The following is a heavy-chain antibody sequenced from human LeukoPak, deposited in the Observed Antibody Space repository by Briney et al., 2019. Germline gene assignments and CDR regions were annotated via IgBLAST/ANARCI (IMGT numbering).Heavy chain of an antibody. Sequence: PSETLSLTCTVSGYSISSSYYWSWIRQPPGKGLEWIGYIYYSGSTNYNPSLKSRVTISVDTSKNQFSLKLSSVTAADTAVYYCARDSDYYFDYWGQGTLVTVSS. CDR2: IYYSGST. V-gene: IGHV4-61*01. CDR3: ARDSDYYFDY. J-gene: IGHJ4*02. CDR1: GYSISSSYY. D-gene: IGHD2-21*02.